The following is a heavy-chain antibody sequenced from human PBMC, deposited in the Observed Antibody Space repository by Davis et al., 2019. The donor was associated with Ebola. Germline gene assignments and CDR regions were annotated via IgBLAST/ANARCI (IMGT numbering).Heavy chain of an antibody. CDR2: IIPILGIG. V-gene: IGHV1-69*04. CDR1: GDTFNIYP. D-gene: IGHD3-10*01. CDR3: ARDPPGP. Sequence: SVKVSCKASGDTFNIYPISWVRQAPGQGLEWMGRIIPILGIGDYAQSFRGRVTITADKSTSTAYLELSSLISDDTAVYFCARDPPGPWGQGTPVTVSS. J-gene: IGHJ5*02.